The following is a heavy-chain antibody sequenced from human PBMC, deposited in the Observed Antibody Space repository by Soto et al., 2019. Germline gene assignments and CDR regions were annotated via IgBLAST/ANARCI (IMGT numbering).Heavy chain of an antibody. D-gene: IGHD3-22*01. CDR1: GGSFSGYY. CDR2: INHSGST. Sequence: SETLSLTCAVYGGSFSGYYWSWIRQPPGKGLEWIGEINHSGSTNYSPSLKSRVTISVDTSKNQFSLKLSSVTAADTAVYYCARGLSPSDYYDSSGYYNYWGQGTLVTVSS. J-gene: IGHJ4*02. CDR3: ARGLSPSDYYDSSGYYNY. V-gene: IGHV4-34*01.